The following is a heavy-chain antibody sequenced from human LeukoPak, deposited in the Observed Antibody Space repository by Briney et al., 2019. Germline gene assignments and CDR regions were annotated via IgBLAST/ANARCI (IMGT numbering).Heavy chain of an antibody. D-gene: IGHD5-18*01. CDR1: GPTFSSSW. V-gene: IGHV3-7*01. J-gene: IGHJ4*02. CDR2: INPDGNKK. Sequence: PGGSLRLSCAVSGPTFSSSWMDWVRQAPGKGLEWVASINPDGNKKYSADSVKGRFTISRDNAENSLYLQMNSLRVEDTAFYYCARDLAYSRLDYWGQGTLVTVSS. CDR3: ARDLAYSRLDY.